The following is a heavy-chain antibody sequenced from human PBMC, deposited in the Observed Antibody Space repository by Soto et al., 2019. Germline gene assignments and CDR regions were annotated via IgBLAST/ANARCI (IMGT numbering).Heavy chain of an antibody. J-gene: IGHJ4*02. CDR3: ARGGGAAADLDY. Sequence: SLRLSSAASRVTVSDYYMSVIRQAPGKGLEWVSYISGRTGYTGYADSVKGRFTISRDNAKNSLYLQMSSLRVEDTAVYYCARGGGAAADLDYWGQGTLVT. V-gene: IGHV3-11*06. CDR1: RVTVSDYY. D-gene: IGHD6-13*01. CDR2: ISGRTGYT.